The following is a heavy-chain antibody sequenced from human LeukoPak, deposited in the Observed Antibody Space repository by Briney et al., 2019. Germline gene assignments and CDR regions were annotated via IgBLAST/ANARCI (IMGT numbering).Heavy chain of an antibody. CDR1: GFTFSNYW. D-gene: IGHD6-19*01. Sequence: GSLRLSCVASGFTFSNYWMHWVRQAPGKGLVWVARMNSDGTTTNYADSMKGRFTISRDNAENTLFLQMNSLGAEDTAVYYCARAGWYRFDYWGQGTLVTVSS. V-gene: IGHV3-74*01. J-gene: IGHJ4*02. CDR2: MNSDGTTT. CDR3: ARAGWYRFDY.